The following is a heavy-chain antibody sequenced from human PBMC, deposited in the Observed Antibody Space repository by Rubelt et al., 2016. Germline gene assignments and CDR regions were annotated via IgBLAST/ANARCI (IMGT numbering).Heavy chain of an antibody. CDR1: GGSVSANSAA. Sequence: QVQLQQSGPRLVKPSQTLSLTCAISGGSVSANSAAWNWIRQSPSRGLEWLGRTYYRSKWYHEYAPSVKSRKTVNPDTSKNPFSLHLNSVTPEDTAVYYCARTTGPIDCWGQGTLVTVSS. CDR3: ARTTGPIDC. CDR2: TYYRSKWYH. D-gene: IGHD1-1*01. V-gene: IGHV6-1*01. J-gene: IGHJ4*02.